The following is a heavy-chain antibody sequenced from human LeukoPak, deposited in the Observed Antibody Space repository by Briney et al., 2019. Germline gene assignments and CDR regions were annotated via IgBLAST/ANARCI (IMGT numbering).Heavy chain of an antibody. CDR2: IRYDGTKT. V-gene: IGHV3-30*02. Sequence: GGSLRLSCVGSTFTFSDYGMHWVRQAPGKGLEWVAFIRYDGTKTYYADSAKGRFTISRDNSKNTLYLQMNSLRVEDTAVYFCAKSMTGLDDYWGQGTLVTVSS. D-gene: IGHD3-9*01. CDR1: TFTFSDYG. J-gene: IGHJ4*02. CDR3: AKSMTGLDDY.